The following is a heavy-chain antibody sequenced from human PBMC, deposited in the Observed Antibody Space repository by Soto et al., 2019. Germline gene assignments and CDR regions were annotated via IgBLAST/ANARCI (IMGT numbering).Heavy chain of an antibody. V-gene: IGHV3-30*18. Sequence: QVQLEESGGGVVKPGTSLRLSCAASGFIFSSSDMHWVRQAPGKGLEWVAVISYDGSNKYYAGSVKGRFTIYRDNSNNMLYLQVNSLKAEDTAVYYCAKGRPRQTHHYFFFSMDVWGKGTTVTGSS. CDR1: GFIFSSSD. CDR3: AKGRPRQTHHYFFFSMDV. CDR2: ISYDGSNK. J-gene: IGHJ6*03.